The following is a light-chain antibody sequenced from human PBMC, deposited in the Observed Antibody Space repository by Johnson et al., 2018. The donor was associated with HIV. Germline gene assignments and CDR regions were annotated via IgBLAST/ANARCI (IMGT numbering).Light chain of an antibody. CDR2: DNN. J-gene: IGLJ1*01. V-gene: IGLV1-51*01. CDR1: TSNIGNNY. CDR3: GTWDSSLSAHYI. Sequence: HSVLTQPPSVSADPGQKVTISCSGSTSNIGNNYVSWYQQLPGTAPKLLIYDNNKRPSGVPDRFSDSKSGTSATLGITGLQTGDEADYYCGTWDSSLSAHYIFGTGTKVTVL.